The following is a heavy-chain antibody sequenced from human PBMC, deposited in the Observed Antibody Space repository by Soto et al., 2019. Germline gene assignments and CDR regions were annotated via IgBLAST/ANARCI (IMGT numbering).Heavy chain of an antibody. CDR2: ISWDGGST. Sequence: PGGSLRLSCAASGFTFDYYTMHWVRQSPGKGLEWVSLISWDGGSTYYADSVKGRFTISRDNSKNSLYLQMNSLRTEDTALYYCAKFDAGGGSWPGNDYWGQGTLVTVSS. CDR3: AKFDAGGGSWPGNDY. J-gene: IGHJ4*02. V-gene: IGHV3-43*01. D-gene: IGHD2-15*01. CDR1: GFTFDYYT.